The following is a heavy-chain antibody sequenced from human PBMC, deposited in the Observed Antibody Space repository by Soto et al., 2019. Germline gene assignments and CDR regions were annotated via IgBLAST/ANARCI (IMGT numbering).Heavy chain of an antibody. CDR2: INHSGST. J-gene: IGHJ4*02. V-gene: IGHV4-34*01. D-gene: IGHD5-12*01. Sequence: SETLSLTCAVYGGSFSGYYWSWIRQPPGKGLEWIGEINHSGSTNYNPSLKSRVTISVDTSKNQFSLKLSSVTAADTAVYYCARGSPYSGYAWWGQGTLVTVSS. CDR3: ARGSPYSGYAW. CDR1: GGSFSGYY.